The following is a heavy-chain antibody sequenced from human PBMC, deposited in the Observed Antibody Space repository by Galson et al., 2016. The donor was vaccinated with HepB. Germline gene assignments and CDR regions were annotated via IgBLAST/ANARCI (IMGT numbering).Heavy chain of an antibody. V-gene: IGHV3-23*01. J-gene: IGHJ4*02. CDR2: ISGSGATA. D-gene: IGHD3-9*01. CDR3: AKDFRGSYKPIEY. CDR1: GFTFSSYA. Sequence: SLRLSCAASGFTFSSYAMNWVRQAPGKGLEWVSTISGSGATAYYADSVKGRFTISRSNSKNTLYLQMNSLRAEDTAIYYCAKDFRGSYKPIEYWGQGILVTVSS.